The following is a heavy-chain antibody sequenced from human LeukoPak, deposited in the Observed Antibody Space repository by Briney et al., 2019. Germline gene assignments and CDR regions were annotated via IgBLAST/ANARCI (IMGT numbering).Heavy chain of an antibody. CDR2: IYTSGST. J-gene: IGHJ4*02. Sequence: SETLSLTCTVSGGSISSYYWSWIRQPAGKGLEWIGRIYTSGSTNYNPSLKSRVTMSVDTSKNQFSLKLSSVTAADTAVYYCARGFYVWGSYRYIYFDYWGQGTLVTVSS. V-gene: IGHV4-4*07. CDR1: GGSISSYY. D-gene: IGHD3-16*02. CDR3: ARGFYVWGSYRYIYFDY.